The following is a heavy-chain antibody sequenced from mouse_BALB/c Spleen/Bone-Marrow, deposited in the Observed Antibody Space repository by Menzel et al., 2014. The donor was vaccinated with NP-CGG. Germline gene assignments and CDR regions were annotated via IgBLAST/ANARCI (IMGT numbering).Heavy chain of an antibody. J-gene: IGHJ2*01. CDR1: GYTFTDYT. CDR3: ARGRWYY. CDR2: INPNNGGT. V-gene: IGHV1-22*01. Sequence: EVKLMESGPELVKPGASVKISCKTSGYTFTDYTIHWVKQSHGKSLEWIGGINPNNGGTSYDQKFKGKATLTIHKSSSTTYMELRSLTSEDSAVYYCARGRWYYWGQGTTLTVSS. D-gene: IGHD2-3*01.